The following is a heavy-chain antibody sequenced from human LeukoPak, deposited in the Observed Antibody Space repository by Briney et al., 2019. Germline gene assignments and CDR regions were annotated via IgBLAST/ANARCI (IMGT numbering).Heavy chain of an antibody. D-gene: IGHD2-2*01. Sequence: SQTLSLTCTVSGGSISGSSYYWGWIRQPPGKGLEWIGSIYYSGSTYYNPSLKSRVTISVDTSKNQFSLKLSSVTAADTAVYYCASPTVLAAQHYYGMDVWGQGTTVTVSS. CDR2: IYYSGST. J-gene: IGHJ6*02. CDR3: ASPTVLAAQHYYGMDV. V-gene: IGHV4-39*01. CDR1: GGSISGSSYY.